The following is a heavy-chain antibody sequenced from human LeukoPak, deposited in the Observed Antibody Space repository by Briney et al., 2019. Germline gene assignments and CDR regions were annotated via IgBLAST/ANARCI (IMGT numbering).Heavy chain of an antibody. V-gene: IGHV1-2*02. CDR1: GYTFTGYY. CDR3: ARDMRDTMIVVVITGFDP. J-gene: IGHJ5*02. Sequence: ASVKASCKASGYTFTGYYMHWVRQAPGQGLEWMGWINPNSGGTNYAQKFQGRVTMTRDTSISTAYMELSRLRSDDTAVYYCARDMRDTMIVVVITGFDPWGQGTLVTVSS. CDR2: INPNSGGT. D-gene: IGHD3-22*01.